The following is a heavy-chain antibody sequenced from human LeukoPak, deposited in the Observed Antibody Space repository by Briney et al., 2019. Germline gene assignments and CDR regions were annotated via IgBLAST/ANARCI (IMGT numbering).Heavy chain of an antibody. V-gene: IGHV3-9*03. CDR1: GFTFDDYA. CDR3: AKGPSGGNWNDRGFLDI. D-gene: IGHD1-1*01. Sequence: GRSLRLSCAASGFTFDDYAMHWVRQAPGKGLEWVSGISWNSGSIGYADSVKGRFTISRDNAKNSLYLQMNSLRAEDMALYYCAKGPSGGNWNDRGFLDIWGQGTMVTVSS. CDR2: ISWNSGSI. J-gene: IGHJ3*02.